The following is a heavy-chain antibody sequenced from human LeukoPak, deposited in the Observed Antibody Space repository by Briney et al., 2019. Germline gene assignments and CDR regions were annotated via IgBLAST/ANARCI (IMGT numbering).Heavy chain of an antibody. CDR3: ARVYGSGSYAAFDY. CDR1: GFTFSSYS. V-gene: IGHV3-48*01. Sequence: GGSLRLSCAASGFTFSSYSVNWVRQAPGKGLEWVSYISSSSSTIYYADSVKGRFTISRDNAKNSLYLQMNSLRAEDTAVYYCARVYGSGSYAAFDYWGQGTLVTVSS. J-gene: IGHJ4*02. D-gene: IGHD3-10*01. CDR2: ISSSSSTI.